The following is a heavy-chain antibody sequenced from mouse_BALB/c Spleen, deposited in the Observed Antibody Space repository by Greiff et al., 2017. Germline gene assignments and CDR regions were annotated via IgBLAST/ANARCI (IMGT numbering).Heavy chain of an antibody. J-gene: IGHJ4*01. Sequence: EVQLQESGPGLVKPSQSLSLTCSVTGYSITSGYYWNWIRQFPGNKLEWMGYISYDGSNNYNPSLKNRISITRDTSKNQFFLKLNSVTTEDTATYYCALYRYRYYAMDYWGQGTSVTVSS. D-gene: IGHD2-14*01. CDR2: ISYDGSN. CDR1: GYSITSGYY. CDR3: ALYRYRYYAMDY. V-gene: IGHV3-6*02.